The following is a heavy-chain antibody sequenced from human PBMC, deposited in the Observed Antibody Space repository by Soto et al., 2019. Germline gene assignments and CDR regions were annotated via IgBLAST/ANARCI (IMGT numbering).Heavy chain of an antibody. CDR2: ISGSCGST. CDR3: AKDVPPDPAFDI. J-gene: IGHJ3*02. Sequence: PGGSLRLSCAASGFTFSSYAMSWVRQAPGKGLEWVSAISGSCGSTYYADSVKGRFTISRDNSKNTLYLQMNRLRAEDTAVYYCAKDVPPDPAFDIWGQGTMVTVSS. CDR1: GFTFSSYA. V-gene: IGHV3-23*01. D-gene: IGHD2-2*01.